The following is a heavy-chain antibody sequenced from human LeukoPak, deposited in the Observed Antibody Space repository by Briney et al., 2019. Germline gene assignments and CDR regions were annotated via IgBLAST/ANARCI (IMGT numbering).Heavy chain of an antibody. J-gene: IGHJ4*02. CDR1: GFTFSSYG. Sequence: PGRSLRLSCAASGFTFSSYGMHWVRQAPGKGLEWVAVIWYDGGNKYYADSVKGRFTISRDNSKNTLYLQMNSLRAEDTAVYYCARGPDREEMVPAAIPFDYWGQGTLVTVSS. CDR3: ARGPDREEMVPAAIPFDY. D-gene: IGHD2-2*01. CDR2: IWYDGGNK. V-gene: IGHV3-33*01.